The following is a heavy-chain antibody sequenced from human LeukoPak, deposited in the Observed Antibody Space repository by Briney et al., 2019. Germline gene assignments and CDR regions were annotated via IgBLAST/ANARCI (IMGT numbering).Heavy chain of an antibody. J-gene: IGHJ4*02. CDR1: GYTFTSYA. D-gene: IGHD6-19*01. V-gene: IGHV1-3*01. CDR2: INAGNGNT. CDR3: ARDSPFRVAGTSLWDY. Sequence: ASVKVSCKASGYTFTSYAMHWVRQAPGQRLEWMGWINAGNGNTKYSQKFQGRVTITRDTSASTAYMELSSLRSEDTAVYYCARDSPFRVAGTSLWDYWGQGTLVTVSS.